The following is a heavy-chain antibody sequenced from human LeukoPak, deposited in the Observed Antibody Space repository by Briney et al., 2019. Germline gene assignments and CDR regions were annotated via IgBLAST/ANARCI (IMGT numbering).Heavy chain of an antibody. CDR3: ARHEGYDSSGYPDY. V-gene: IGHV5-51*01. D-gene: IGHD3-22*01. J-gene: IGHJ4*02. Sequence: GESLKISCKASEYIFSTYWIGWVRQMPGKGLEWMGIIYPGDSDTRYSPSFQGQVTISADKSISTAYLQWSSLKASDTAMYYCARHEGYDSSGYPDYWGQGTLVTVSS. CDR1: EYIFSTYW. CDR2: IYPGDSDT.